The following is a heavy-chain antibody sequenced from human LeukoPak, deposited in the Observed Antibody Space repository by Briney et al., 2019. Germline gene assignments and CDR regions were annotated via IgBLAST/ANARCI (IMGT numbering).Heavy chain of an antibody. V-gene: IGHV3-7*01. J-gene: IGHJ4*02. CDR3: ARDYSYAFDY. Sequence: GGSLRLSCAASGFTFITYWMSWVRQAPGKGREWVANIKQDGSEKYYVDSVKGRFTISRDNAKNSLYLQMNSLRAGDTAVYYCARDYSYAFDYCGQGALVTVSS. CDR1: GFTFITYW. CDR2: IKQDGSEK. D-gene: IGHD3-22*01.